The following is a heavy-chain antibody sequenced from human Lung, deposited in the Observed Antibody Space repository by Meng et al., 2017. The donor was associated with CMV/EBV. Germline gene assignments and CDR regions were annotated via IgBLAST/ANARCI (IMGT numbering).Heavy chain of an antibody. V-gene: IGHV3-48*03. CDR3: TRVASFAIAFDF. Sequence: GGSLRLXCAASGFTFSNYEMNWVRQAPGKGLEWVSYISSSADTKYYADSVKGRFTISRDNTKKSLFLQMNSLRAEDTAVYYCTRVASFAIAFDFWGQGELVNGAS. D-gene: IGHD2-2*02. CDR2: ISSSADTK. J-gene: IGHJ4*02. CDR1: GFTFSNYE.